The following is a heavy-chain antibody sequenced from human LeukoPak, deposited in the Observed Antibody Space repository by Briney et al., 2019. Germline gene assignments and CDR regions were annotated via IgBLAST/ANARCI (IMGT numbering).Heavy chain of an antibody. Sequence: PGGSLRLSCAASGFTFSNCAMSWVRQAPGKGLEWVSGISGSGVSTYYADSVKGRSTISRDNSKNTLYLQMNSLRAEDTAVYYCAKGNTLNYIYDAFDIWGQGTVVTVSS. CDR2: ISGSGVST. CDR1: GFTFSNCA. D-gene: IGHD1-7*01. CDR3: AKGNTLNYIYDAFDI. J-gene: IGHJ3*02. V-gene: IGHV3-23*01.